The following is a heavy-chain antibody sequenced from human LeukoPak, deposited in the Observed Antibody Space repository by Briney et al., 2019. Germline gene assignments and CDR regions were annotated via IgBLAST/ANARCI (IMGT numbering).Heavy chain of an antibody. Sequence: SETLSLTCTVSGGSISSSSYYWGWLRQPPGKGLECIGSIYYSGSTYYNPSLKSRVTISIDTSKNQFSLKLSSVAAADTAVYYCARLPSRNMVRGVIMDVWGKGTTVTISS. V-gene: IGHV4-39*07. J-gene: IGHJ6*04. CDR3: ARLPSRNMVRGVIMDV. CDR2: IYYSGST. D-gene: IGHD3-10*01. CDR1: GGSISSSSYY.